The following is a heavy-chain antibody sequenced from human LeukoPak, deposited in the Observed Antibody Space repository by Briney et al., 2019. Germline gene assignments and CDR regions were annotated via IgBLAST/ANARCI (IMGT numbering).Heavy chain of an antibody. V-gene: IGHV1-2*02. CDR3: ARGRHYDSNGYYAAFYFDD. J-gene: IGHJ4*02. CDR1: GYTFTGYY. Sequence: GASVKVSCKASGYTFTGYYIHWVRQAPGQGLEWMGYINPDSGSTKYAQKFQDRMTMTRDASISTAYMELSRLRSDDTTVYYCARGRHYDSNGYYAAFYFDDWGQGTLVTVSS. CDR2: INPDSGST. D-gene: IGHD3-22*01.